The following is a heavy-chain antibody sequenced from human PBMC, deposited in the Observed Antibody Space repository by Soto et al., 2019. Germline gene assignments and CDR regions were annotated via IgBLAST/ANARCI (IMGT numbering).Heavy chain of an antibody. V-gene: IGHV1-69*06. Sequence: ASVKVSCKASGGTFSSYAISWVRQAPGQGLEWMGGIIPIFGTANYAQKFQGRVTITADKSTSTAYMELSSLRSEDTAVYYCARDPYSSSWYPTREIVNYYYGIDVWGQGPTVTVSS. CDR2: IIPIFGTA. D-gene: IGHD6-13*01. J-gene: IGHJ6*02. CDR1: GGTFSSYA. CDR3: ARDPYSSSWYPTREIVNYYYGIDV.